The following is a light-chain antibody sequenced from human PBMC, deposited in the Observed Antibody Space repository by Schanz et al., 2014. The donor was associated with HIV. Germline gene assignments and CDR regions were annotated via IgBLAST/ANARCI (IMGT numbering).Light chain of an antibody. J-gene: IGLJ3*02. Sequence: QSVLTQPPSTSGTPGQRVTISCSGDSSNIGGRPVNWYQHVPGTAPKLLIYTDHRRPSGVPDRFSGSKSGTSASLAISGLQSEDEADYYCAAWDDRLNGWVFGGGTKLTVL. CDR1: SSNIGGRP. V-gene: IGLV1-44*01. CDR3: AAWDDRLNGWV. CDR2: TDH.